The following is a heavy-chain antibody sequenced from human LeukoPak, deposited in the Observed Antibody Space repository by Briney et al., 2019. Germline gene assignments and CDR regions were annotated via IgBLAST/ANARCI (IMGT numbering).Heavy chain of an antibody. CDR3: ARDQTTMIVFPGYFDL. CDR1: GGSISSYY. D-gene: IGHD3-22*01. Sequence: ASETLSLTCTVSGGSISSYYWSWIRQPAGKGLEWIGRIYTSGSTNYNPSLKSRVTMSVDTSKNQFSLKLSSVTAADTAVYYCARDQTTMIVFPGYFDLWGRGTLVTVSS. CDR2: IYTSGST. J-gene: IGHJ2*01. V-gene: IGHV4-4*07.